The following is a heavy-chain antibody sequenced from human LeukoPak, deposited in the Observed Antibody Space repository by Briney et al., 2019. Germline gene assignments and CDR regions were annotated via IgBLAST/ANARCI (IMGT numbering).Heavy chain of an antibody. V-gene: IGHV3-23*01. D-gene: IGHD4-23*01. CDR1: GFTFATYT. CDR2: LYGKGDQT. Sequence: PGGSLRLSCAASGFTFATYTMNWVRQAPGKGLEWVSGLYGKGDQTFYADSVKGRFTISRDNSNNMLFLHMDSLRAEDTAVYYCAKVRFGAPGGNFDYWGQGTLVTVSS. J-gene: IGHJ4*02. CDR3: AKVRFGAPGGNFDY.